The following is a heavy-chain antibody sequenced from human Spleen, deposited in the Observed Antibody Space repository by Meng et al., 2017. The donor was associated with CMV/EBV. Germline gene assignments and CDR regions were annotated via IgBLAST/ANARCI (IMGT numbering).Heavy chain of an antibody. V-gene: IGHV3-30-3*01. CDR3: TRGYCSGGSCRPGDY. CDR1: GFTFSSYA. CDR2: ISYDGSNK. J-gene: IGHJ4*02. Sequence: GGSLRLSCAASGFTFSSYAMHWVRQAPGKGLEWVAVISYDGSNKYYADSVKGRFTISRDNAKKSLYLQMNSLRAEDTAVYYCTRGYCSGGSCRPGDYWGQGTSVTVSS. D-gene: IGHD2-15*01.